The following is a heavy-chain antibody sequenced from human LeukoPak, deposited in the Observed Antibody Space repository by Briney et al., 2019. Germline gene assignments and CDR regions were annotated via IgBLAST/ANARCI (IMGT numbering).Heavy chain of an antibody. CDR3: ARNLIPEQLVLNF. J-gene: IGHJ4*02. V-gene: IGHV4-39*07. CDR2: IYHSGST. Sequence: SETLSLTCIVSGGSISISSYYWGWIRQPPGKGLEWIGSIYHSGSTYYNPSLKSRVTISVDTSKNQFSLRLRSATAADTAVYYCARNLIPEQLVLNFWGQGTLVTVSS. D-gene: IGHD6-13*01. CDR1: GGSISISSYY.